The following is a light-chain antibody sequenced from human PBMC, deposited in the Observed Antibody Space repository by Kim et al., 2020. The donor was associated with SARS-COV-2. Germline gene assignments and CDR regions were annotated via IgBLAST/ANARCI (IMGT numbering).Light chain of an antibody. CDR2: DVS. J-gene: IGLJ1*01. CDR3: SSLTSSITYV. Sequence: GQSITISCTGTSSDVGGYNHVSWYQQHPGKAPKLMIYDVSKWPSGVSNRFSGSKSGNTACLTISWLQAEDEADYYCSSLTSSITYVFGTGTKVTVL. V-gene: IGLV2-14*04. CDR1: SSDVGGYNH.